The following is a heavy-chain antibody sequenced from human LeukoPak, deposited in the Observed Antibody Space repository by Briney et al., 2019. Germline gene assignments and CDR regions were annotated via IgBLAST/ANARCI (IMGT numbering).Heavy chain of an antibody. D-gene: IGHD1-14*01. CDR3: AGGYYFDY. V-gene: IGHV3-74*01. CDR1: GFTFSTYW. Sequence: PGGSLRLSCAASGFTFSTYWMHWVRQAPGKGLVWVSRINRDASNTSYADSVKGRFTISRDNAKNTLYLQMNSLRADDTAVYYCAGGYYFDYWGQGTVVTVSS. CDR2: INRDASNT. J-gene: IGHJ4*02.